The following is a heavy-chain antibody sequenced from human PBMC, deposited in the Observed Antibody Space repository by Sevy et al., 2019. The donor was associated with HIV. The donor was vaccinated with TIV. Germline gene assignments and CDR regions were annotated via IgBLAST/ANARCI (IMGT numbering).Heavy chain of an antibody. Sequence: ASVKVSCKASGGTFSSYAISWVRQAPGQGLEWMGGIIPIFGTANYAQKFQGRVTITADESTSTAYMELSSLRSEDTAVYYCARDPYYYDSSQYFQHWGQGTLVSVSS. CDR1: GGTFSSYA. D-gene: IGHD3-22*01. CDR2: IIPIFGTA. CDR3: ARDPYYYDSSQYFQH. V-gene: IGHV1-69*13. J-gene: IGHJ1*01.